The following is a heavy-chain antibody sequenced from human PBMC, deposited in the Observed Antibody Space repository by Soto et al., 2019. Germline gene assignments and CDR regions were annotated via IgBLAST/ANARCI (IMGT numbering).Heavy chain of an antibody. V-gene: IGHV3-15*07. D-gene: IGHD2-2*01. CDR3: TTGVDTTRIDI. CDR2: IQSKTDGGTT. J-gene: IGHJ3*02. CDR1: GFTFSNAW. Sequence: EVQLVESGGGLVKPGGSLRVSCAASGFTFSNAWMNWVRQAPGKGLEWVGRIQSKTDGGTTDYAAPVKGRFTISRDDSTNTLYRQMISLKTEDTAVSYCTTGVDTTRIDIWCQGTMVTVSS.